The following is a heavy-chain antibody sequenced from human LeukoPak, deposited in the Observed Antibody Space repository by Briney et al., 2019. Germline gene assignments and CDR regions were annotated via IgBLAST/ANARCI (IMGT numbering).Heavy chain of an antibody. Sequence: SETQSLTCTVSGGSISSGGYYWSWIRQHPGKGLEWIGYIYYSGSTYYNPSLKSRVTISVDTSKNQFSLKLSSVTAADTAVYYCARDRHYGSGLFDYWGQGTLVTVSS. CDR1: GGSISSGGYY. CDR3: ARDRHYGSGLFDY. J-gene: IGHJ4*02. D-gene: IGHD3-10*01. V-gene: IGHV4-31*03. CDR2: IYYSGST.